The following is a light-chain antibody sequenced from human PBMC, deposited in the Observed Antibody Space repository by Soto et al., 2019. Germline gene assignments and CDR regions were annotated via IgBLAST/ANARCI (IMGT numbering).Light chain of an antibody. CDR3: QQYHASPYT. CDR2: GTS. CDR1: QRVTTYY. V-gene: IGKV3-20*01. J-gene: IGKJ2*01. Sequence: EIVLTQSPGTLSLSPGDRATLPCRASQRVTTYYCAWYQQRPAQAPRLLIYGTSNRATGIPDRFSGSGSGTDFTLTMIRLESEDLAVYECQQYHASPYTFGQGTKLEF.